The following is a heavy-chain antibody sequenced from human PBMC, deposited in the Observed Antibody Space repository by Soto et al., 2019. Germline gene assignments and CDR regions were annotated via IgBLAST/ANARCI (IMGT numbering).Heavy chain of an antibody. CDR2: ISYDGSNK. CDR1: GFTFSSYG. CDR3: AKTVIAARLYDAFDI. V-gene: IGHV3-30*18. J-gene: IGHJ3*02. Sequence: GGSLRLSCAASGFTFSSYGMHWVRQAPGKGLEWVAVISYDGSNKYYADSVKGRFTISRDSSKNTLYLQMNSLRAEDTAVYYCAKTVIAARLYDAFDIWGQGTMVTVSS. D-gene: IGHD6-6*01.